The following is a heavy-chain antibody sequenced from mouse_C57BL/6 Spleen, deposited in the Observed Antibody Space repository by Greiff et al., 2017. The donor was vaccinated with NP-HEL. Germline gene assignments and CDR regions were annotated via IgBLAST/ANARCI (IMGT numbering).Heavy chain of an antibody. V-gene: IGHV1-69*01. CDR2: IDPSDSYT. J-gene: IGHJ4*01. Sequence: QVQLQQPGAELVMPGASVKLSCKASGYTFTSYWMHWVKQRPGQGLEWIGEIDPSDSYTNYNQKFKGKSTLTVDKSSSTAYMQLSSLTSEDSAVYYCARRDYSNYVVMDYWGQGTSVTVSS. CDR3: ARRDYSNYVVMDY. D-gene: IGHD2-5*01. CDR1: GYTFTSYW.